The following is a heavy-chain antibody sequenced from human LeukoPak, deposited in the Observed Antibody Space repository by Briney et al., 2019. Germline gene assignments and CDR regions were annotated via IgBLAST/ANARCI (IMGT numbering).Heavy chain of an antibody. Sequence: ETLSLTCAVYGESFSGYYWSWVRQAPGKGLEWVGRIKSKTDGGTTDYAAPVKGRFTISRDDSKNTLYLQMNSLKTEDTAVYYCTTDPPGSYFDYWGQGTLVTVSS. CDR3: TTDPPGSYFDY. CDR1: GESFSGYY. J-gene: IGHJ4*02. CDR2: IKSKTDGGTT. V-gene: IGHV3-15*01.